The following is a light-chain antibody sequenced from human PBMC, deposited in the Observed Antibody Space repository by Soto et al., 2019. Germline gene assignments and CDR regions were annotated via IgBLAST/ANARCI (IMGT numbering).Light chain of an antibody. CDR3: GSFTTSRIWV. Sequence: QSALTQPASVSGSPGQSITISCTGTSSDVGGYDFVSWYQHHPGKAPKLIIYDVSNRPSGLSTRFSGSKSGNTASLTISGLQTDDEADYYCGSFTTSRIWVFGGGTKLTVL. V-gene: IGLV2-14*01. J-gene: IGLJ3*02. CDR1: SSDVGGYDF. CDR2: DVS.